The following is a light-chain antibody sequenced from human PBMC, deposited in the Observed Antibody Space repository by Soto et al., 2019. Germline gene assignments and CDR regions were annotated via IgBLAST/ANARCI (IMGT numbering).Light chain of an antibody. J-gene: IGLJ3*02. Sequence: QSVLTQPASVSGSPGQSITISCTGTSSDVGVYDFVSWYQQNPGKAPKLMIYKVSNRPSGVSNRFSGSKSGNTAYLTISGLQAEDEADYYCTSYGGRDNLMFGGGTKLTVL. CDR3: TSYGGRDNLM. V-gene: IGLV2-14*01. CDR2: KVS. CDR1: SSDVGVYDF.